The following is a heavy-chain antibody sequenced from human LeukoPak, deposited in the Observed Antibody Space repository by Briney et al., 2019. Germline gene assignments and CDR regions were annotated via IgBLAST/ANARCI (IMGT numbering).Heavy chain of an antibody. V-gene: IGHV3-23*01. Sequence: GGSLRLSCAASGFTFSGHAMSWVRQAPGKGLEWVSAISGSGGSTCYADSVKGRFTISRDNSKNTLYLQMNSLRAEDTAVYYCAKDGLANIAAAGYFQHWGQGTLVTVSS. J-gene: IGHJ1*01. CDR1: GFTFSGHA. D-gene: IGHD6-13*01. CDR3: AKDGLANIAAAGYFQH. CDR2: ISGSGGST.